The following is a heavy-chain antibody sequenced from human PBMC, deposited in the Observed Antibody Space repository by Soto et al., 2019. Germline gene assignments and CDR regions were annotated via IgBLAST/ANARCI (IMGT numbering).Heavy chain of an antibody. J-gene: IGHJ4*02. D-gene: IGHD2-15*01. CDR2: IYYTGRT. CDR1: GGSISSDDYY. Sequence: SETLSLTCSVSGGSISSDDYYWTWIRQPPGEGLEWIGYIYYTGRTSSTPSLESRVTISIDTSKSQFSLKLSSVSAADTAVYYCAREGSSSPEYFDFWAREPWSPSPQ. V-gene: IGHV4-30-4*01. CDR3: AREGSSSPEYFDF.